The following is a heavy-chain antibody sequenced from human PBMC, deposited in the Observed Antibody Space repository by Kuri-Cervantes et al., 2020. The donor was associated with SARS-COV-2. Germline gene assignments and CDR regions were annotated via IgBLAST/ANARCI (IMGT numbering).Heavy chain of an antibody. J-gene: IGHJ4*02. CDR2: ISRSSSNI. D-gene: IGHD3-3*01. Sequence: GESLKISCAASGFSFSSYSMNWVRQAPGKGLEWVSYISRSSSNIYYADSVEGRFTISRDNAKNSLYLQMHSLRGEDTAVYFCARDPGAHGGDLYFDYWGQGTLVTVSS. CDR1: GFSFSSYS. CDR3: ARDPGAHGGDLYFDY. V-gene: IGHV3-48*01.